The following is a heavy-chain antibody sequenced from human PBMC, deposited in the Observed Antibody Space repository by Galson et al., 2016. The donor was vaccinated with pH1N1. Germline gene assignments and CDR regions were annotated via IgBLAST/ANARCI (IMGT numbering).Heavy chain of an antibody. CDR2: ISAYDGHT. CDR3: ARDRGVFDI. V-gene: IGHV1-18*01. J-gene: IGHJ3*02. Sequence: SVKVSCKASGYTFINYGIAWVRQAPGLGPEWMGWISAYDGHTDYAQNFQGRVAMTIDTSTSTANMELRSLRSDDTAVYYCARDRGVFDIWGQGTRVTVSS. CDR1: GYTFINYG.